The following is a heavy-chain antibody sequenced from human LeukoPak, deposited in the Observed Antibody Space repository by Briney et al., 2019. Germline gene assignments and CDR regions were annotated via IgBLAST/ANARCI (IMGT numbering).Heavy chain of an antibody. J-gene: IGHJ3*02. V-gene: IGHV3-21*01. CDR1: GFTFSSYS. CDR2: ISSSSSYI. D-gene: IGHD6-13*01. Sequence: GGSLRLSCAASGFTFSSYSMNWVRQAPGKGLEWASSISSSSSYIYYADSVKGRFTISRDNAKNSLYLQMNSLRAEDTAVYYCARDQSIAAAGIHDAFDIWDQGTMVTVSS. CDR3: ARDQSIAAAGIHDAFDI.